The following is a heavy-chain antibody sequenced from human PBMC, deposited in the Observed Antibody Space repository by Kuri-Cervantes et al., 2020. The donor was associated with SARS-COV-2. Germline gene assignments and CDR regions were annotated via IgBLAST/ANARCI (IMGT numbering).Heavy chain of an antibody. V-gene: IGHV1-69*13. CDR1: GCTFSSYA. J-gene: IGHJ6*02. CDR2: IIPIFGTA. D-gene: IGHD2-15*01. CDR3: AGLGYCSGGSCYYYYYGMDV. Sequence: SVKVSCKASGCTFSSYAISWVRQAPGQGLEWMGGIIPIFGTANYAQKFQGRVTITADESTSTAYMELSSLRSEDTAVYYCAGLGYCSGGSCYYYYYGMDVWGQGTTVTVSS.